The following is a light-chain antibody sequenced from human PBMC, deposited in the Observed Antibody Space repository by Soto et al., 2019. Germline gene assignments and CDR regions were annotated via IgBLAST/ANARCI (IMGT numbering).Light chain of an antibody. CDR1: SSNIGAGYD. CDR3: QSYDSSLSGWRV. V-gene: IGLV1-40*01. CDR2: GNS. Sequence: QSVLTQPPSVSGAPGQRVTISCTGSSSNIGAGYDVHWYQQLPGTAPKPLIYGNSNRPSGVPDRFSGSKSGASASLAITGLQAEDEADYYCQSYDSSLSGWRVFGGGTKLTVL. J-gene: IGLJ2*01.